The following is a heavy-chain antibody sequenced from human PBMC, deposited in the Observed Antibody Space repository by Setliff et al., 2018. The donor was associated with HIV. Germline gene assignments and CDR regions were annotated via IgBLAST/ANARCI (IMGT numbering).Heavy chain of an antibody. Sequence: GGSLRLSCAASGFTFNSYWMSWVRQPPGKGLEWVAKIKQDGSEEYYVDSVKGRFTISRDNAKNSVYLQMNSLRVEDTAMYYCTKDHLSGWASDCWGQGTLVTVSS. CDR3: TKDHLSGWASDC. V-gene: IGHV3-7*01. J-gene: IGHJ4*02. CDR1: GFTFNSYW. CDR2: IKQDGSEE. D-gene: IGHD6-19*01.